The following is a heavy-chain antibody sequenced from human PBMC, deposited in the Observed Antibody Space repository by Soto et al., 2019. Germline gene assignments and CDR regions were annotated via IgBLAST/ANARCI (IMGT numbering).Heavy chain of an antibody. D-gene: IGHD6-19*01. CDR2: ISGSGSSR. V-gene: IGHV3-23*01. J-gene: IGHJ4*02. Sequence: GGSLRLSCXASGFTFSSYALSWVRQAPGKGLEWISAISGSGSSRYYADSVKGRFTISRDNSKNTLYLQMNSLGAEDTAVYYCAKWGSGWLEPDFDYWGQGTLVTVSS. CDR3: AKWGSGWLEPDFDY. CDR1: GFTFSSYA.